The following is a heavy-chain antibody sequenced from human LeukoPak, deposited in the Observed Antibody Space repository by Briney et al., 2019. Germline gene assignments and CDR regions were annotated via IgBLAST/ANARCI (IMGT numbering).Heavy chain of an antibody. CDR1: GFTFSSYA. Sequence: GGSLRLSCAASGFTFSSYAMSWVRQAPGKGLEWVSAISGSGGSTYYAGSVKGRFTISRDNSKNTLYLQMNSLRAEDTAVYYCAKGVRYFDWLSSDAFDIWGQGTMVTVSS. V-gene: IGHV3-23*01. D-gene: IGHD3-9*01. J-gene: IGHJ3*02. CDR2: ISGSGGST. CDR3: AKGVRYFDWLSSDAFDI.